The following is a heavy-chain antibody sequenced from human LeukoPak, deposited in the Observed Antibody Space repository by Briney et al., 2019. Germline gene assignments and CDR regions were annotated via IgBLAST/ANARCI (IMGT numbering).Heavy chain of an antibody. CDR1: GFTFSSYG. CDR2: IRYDGSNK. V-gene: IGHV3-30*02. D-gene: IGHD6-6*01. J-gene: IGHJ3*02. Sequence: GGSLRLSCAASGFTFSSYGMHWVRQAPGKGLEWVAFIRYDGSNKYYADSVKGRFTISRDNSKNTLYLQMNSLRAEDTAVYYCAKDQNPPRSSSSFPDAFDIWGQGTMVTVSS. CDR3: AKDQNPPRSSSSFPDAFDI.